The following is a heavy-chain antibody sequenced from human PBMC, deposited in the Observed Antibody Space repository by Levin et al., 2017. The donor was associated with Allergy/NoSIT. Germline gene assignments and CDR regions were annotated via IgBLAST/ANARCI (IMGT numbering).Heavy chain of an antibody. CDR2: ISGSGADA. J-gene: IGHJ3*01. CDR1: GFTFSSHS. D-gene: IGHD3-16*01. V-gene: IGHV3-23*01. Sequence: PGGSLRLSCAASGFTFSSHSMAWVRQAPGMGLEWVSSISGSGADADYADSVKGRFTISRDNSVNTLYVDMKSLRVDDTAVYFCAKCGGRCSRGSGVDVWGQGTTVTVSS. CDR3: AKCGGRCSRGSGVDV.